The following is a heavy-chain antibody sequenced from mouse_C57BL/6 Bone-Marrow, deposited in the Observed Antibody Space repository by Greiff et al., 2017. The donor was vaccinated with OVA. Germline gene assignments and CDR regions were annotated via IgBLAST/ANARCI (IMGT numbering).Heavy chain of an antibody. CDR1: GYTFTSYW. Sequence: QVQLQQPGAELVKPGASVKLSCKASGYTFTSYWMHWVKQRPGQGLEWIGMIHPNSGSTNYNEKFKSKATLTVDKSSSTAYMQLSSLTSEDSAVYYCARGDGIYYDYYVGDWGQGTTLTVSS. V-gene: IGHV1-64*01. D-gene: IGHD2-4*01. CDR3: ARGDGIYYDYYVGD. J-gene: IGHJ2*01. CDR2: IHPNSGST.